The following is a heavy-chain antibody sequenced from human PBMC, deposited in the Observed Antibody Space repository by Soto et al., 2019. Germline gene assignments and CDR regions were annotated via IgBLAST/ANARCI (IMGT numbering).Heavy chain of an antibody. D-gene: IGHD6-13*01. CDR2: IYTSGST. Sequence: SETLSLTCTVSGGSISSYYWSWIRQPAGKGLEWIGRIYTSGSTNYNPSLKSRVTMSVDTSKNQFSLKLSSVTAADTAVYYCARGVSSSWYGTPGWFEPWGQGTLVTVSS. J-gene: IGHJ5*02. V-gene: IGHV4-4*07. CDR1: GGSISSYY. CDR3: ARGVSSSWYGTPGWFEP.